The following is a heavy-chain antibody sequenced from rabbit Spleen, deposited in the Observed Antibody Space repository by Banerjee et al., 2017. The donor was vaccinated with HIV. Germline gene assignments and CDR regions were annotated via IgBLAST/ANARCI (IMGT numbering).Heavy chain of an antibody. D-gene: IGHD2-1*01. CDR1: GFSFSSSYW. CDR3: ARDHYVLNSNAIPNL. J-gene: IGHJ6*01. V-gene: IGHV1S45*01. CDR2: IYTSSSGST. Sequence: QEQLEESGGDLVKPEGSLTLTCTASGFSFSSSYWICWVRQAPGKGLEWIACIYTSSSGSTYYASWAKGRFTISKTSSTTVTLQMTSLTAADTAAYYCARDHYVLNSNAIPNLWGPGTLVTVS.